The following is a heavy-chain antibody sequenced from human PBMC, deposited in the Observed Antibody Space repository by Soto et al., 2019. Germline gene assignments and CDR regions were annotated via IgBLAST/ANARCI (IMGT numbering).Heavy chain of an antibody. CDR2: IKQDGTEK. V-gene: IGHV3-7*03. J-gene: IGHJ4*02. CDR3: VSGYHADY. D-gene: IGHD2-2*01. CDR1: GITTSTYW. Sequence: EVQLVESGGALVRPGGSLRLSCAASGITTSTYWMGWFRQSPGRGLEWVATIKQDGTEKYYMDSLKGRVTISRDNAINSLYLQMSILRDEDTAVYCCVSGYHADYWGQGTLVTVSS.